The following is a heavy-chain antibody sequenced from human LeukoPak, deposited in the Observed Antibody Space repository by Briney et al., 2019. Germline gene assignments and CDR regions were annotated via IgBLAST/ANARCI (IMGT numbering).Heavy chain of an antibody. J-gene: IGHJ4*02. CDR3: AREVGITAYFDY. CDR2: TGNKANSYTT. V-gene: IGHV3-72*01. CDR1: GFILSDHY. Sequence: GGSLRLSCAASGFILSDHYMDWVRQAPGKGLEWVGRTGNKANSYTTEYAASVKGRCTISRDDSKNSLYLQMSSLKTEDTAVYYCAREVGITAYFDYWDQGTLVTVSS. D-gene: IGHD1-26*01.